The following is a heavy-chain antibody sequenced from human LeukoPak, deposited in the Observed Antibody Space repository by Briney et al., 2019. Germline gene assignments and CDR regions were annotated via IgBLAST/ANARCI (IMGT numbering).Heavy chain of an antibody. D-gene: IGHD3-22*01. J-gene: IGHJ3*02. V-gene: IGHV4-38-2*02. CDR2: IYYSGST. CDR1: GYSISSGYY. Sequence: SETLSLTCTVSGYSISSGYYWGWIRQPPGKGLEWIGSIYYSGSTYYNPSLKSRVTISVDTSKNQFSLKLSSVTAADTAVYYCARLGRTTVTTNTMIVVATDAFDIWGQGTMVTVSS. CDR3: ARLGRTTVTTNTMIVVATDAFDI.